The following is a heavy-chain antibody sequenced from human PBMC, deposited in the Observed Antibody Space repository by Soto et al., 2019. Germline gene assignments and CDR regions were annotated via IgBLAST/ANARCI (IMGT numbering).Heavy chain of an antibody. D-gene: IGHD2-15*01. Sequence: PGGSLSLSCAASGFKFNIYGMHWVRQAPGKGLEWVAEIWYDGSNKYHADSVQGRFTISRDNSKDILYLQMNSLRAEDTALYYCARDRRSDRGNWFGPWGQGIPVTVSS. CDR3: ARDRRSDRGNWFGP. CDR2: IWYDGSNK. CDR1: GFKFNIYG. V-gene: IGHV3-33*01. J-gene: IGHJ5*02.